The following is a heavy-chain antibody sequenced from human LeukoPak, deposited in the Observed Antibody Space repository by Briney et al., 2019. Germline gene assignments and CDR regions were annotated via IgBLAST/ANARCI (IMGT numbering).Heavy chain of an antibody. CDR2: ISACNGNT. J-gene: IGHJ4*02. Sequence: ASVKVSCKASGYTFTSYGISWVRQAPGQGLEWMGWISACNGNTNYAQKLQGRVTMTTDTSTSTAYMELRSLRSDDTAVYYCARDRARGYSYGFGNDYWGQGTLVTVSS. V-gene: IGHV1-18*01. CDR3: ARDRARGYSYGFGNDY. CDR1: GYTFTSYG. D-gene: IGHD5-18*01.